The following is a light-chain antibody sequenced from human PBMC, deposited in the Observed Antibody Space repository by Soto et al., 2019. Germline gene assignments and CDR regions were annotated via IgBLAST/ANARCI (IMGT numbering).Light chain of an antibody. CDR1: QSVSSF. J-gene: IGKJ4*01. CDR3: QQRSNWPLT. V-gene: IGKV3-11*01. CDR2: DAS. Sequence: EIVLTQSPATLSLSPGERATLSCRASQSVSSFLAWYQQKPGQAPRLLIYDASDRATGIPTRFSGSGSGTDCTLTISSLEPEDFAVYYCQQRSNWPLTFGGGTKVEMK.